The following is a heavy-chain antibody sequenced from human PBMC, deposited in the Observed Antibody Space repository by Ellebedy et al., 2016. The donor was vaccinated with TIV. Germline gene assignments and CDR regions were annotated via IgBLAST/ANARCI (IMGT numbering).Heavy chain of an antibody. J-gene: IGHJ4*02. CDR1: GFTFSTYW. CDR3: AREVWYPAS. V-gene: IGHV3-74*01. CDR2: INTDGSST. D-gene: IGHD6-13*01. Sequence: PGGSLRLSCAASGFTFSTYWMHWVRQAPGKGLMWVSRINTDGSSTGYADSVKGRFTISRDNAKNTLYLQMTGLRAEDTAVYYCAREVWYPASWGQGTLVTVSS.